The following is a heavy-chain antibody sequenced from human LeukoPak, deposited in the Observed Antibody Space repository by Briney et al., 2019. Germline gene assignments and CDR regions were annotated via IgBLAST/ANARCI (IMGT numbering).Heavy chain of an antibody. CDR1: GYTFTSYY. CDR2: INPSGGST. CDR3: AREDTITNLDY. V-gene: IGHV1-46*01. D-gene: IGHD2-2*01. J-gene: IGHJ4*02. Sequence: GASVKVSCKASGYTFTSYYMHWVRQAPGQGLEWMGIINPSGGSTSYAQKLQGRVTMTRDTSTSTVYMELSSLRSEDTAVYYCAREDTITNLDYWGQGTLVTVSS.